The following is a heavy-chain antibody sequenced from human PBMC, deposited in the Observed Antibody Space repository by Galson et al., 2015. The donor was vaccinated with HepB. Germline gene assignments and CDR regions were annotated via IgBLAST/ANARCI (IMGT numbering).Heavy chain of an antibody. CDR1: GFTFSSYG. CDR2: ISHDGSNK. Sequence: SLRLSCAASGFTFSSYGMHWVRQAPGKGLEWVAVISHDGSNKYYADSVKGRFTISRDNSKNTLYLQMNSLRAEVTAVYYCAKVIRDYVWGSYRSWASGMDVWGQGTTVTVSS. CDR3: AKVIRDYVWGSYRSWASGMDV. V-gene: IGHV3-30*18. J-gene: IGHJ6*02. D-gene: IGHD3-16*02.